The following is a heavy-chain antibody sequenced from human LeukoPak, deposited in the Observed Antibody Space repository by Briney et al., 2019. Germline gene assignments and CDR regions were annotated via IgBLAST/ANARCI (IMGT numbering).Heavy chain of an antibody. CDR2: IYYSGST. CDR3: ARARVLRFLEWLPNWFDP. Sequence: PSETLSLTCTVSGGSISSYYWSWIQQPPGKGLEWIGYIYYSGSTNYNPSLKSRVTISVDTSKNQFSLKLSSVTAADTAVYYCARARVLRFLEWLPNWFDPWGQGTLVTVSS. J-gene: IGHJ5*02. V-gene: IGHV4-59*01. D-gene: IGHD3-3*01. CDR1: GGSISSYY.